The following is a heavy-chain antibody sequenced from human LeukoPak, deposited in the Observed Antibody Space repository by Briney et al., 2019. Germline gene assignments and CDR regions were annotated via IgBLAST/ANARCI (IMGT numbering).Heavy chain of an antibody. V-gene: IGHV4-4*02. CDR2: IYHSGST. J-gene: IGHJ5*01. CDR1: GGSISSSNW. D-gene: IGHD1-26*01. CDR3: ARYSLVGATPQCFDC. Sequence: SETLSLTCAVSGGSISSSNWWSWVRQPPGKGLEWIGEIYHSGSTNYNPSLKSRVTISVDKSKNQFSLKLSSVTAADTAVYYCARYSLVGATPQCFDCWGQGTLVTVSS.